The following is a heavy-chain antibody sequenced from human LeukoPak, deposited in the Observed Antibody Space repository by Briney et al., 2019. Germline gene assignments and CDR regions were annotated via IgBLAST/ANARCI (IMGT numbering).Heavy chain of an antibody. D-gene: IGHD5-18*01. Sequence: PSETLSLTCTVSGDSITGYYWTWVRQPPGKGLEWTGYVYHTGTSNYNPSVRSRITMSVDTSKNQYSMKLTSVTAADTAVYFCARALDTWSALDYWGLGTLVTVSS. CDR1: GDSITGYY. CDR2: VYHTGTS. CDR3: ARALDTWSALDY. V-gene: IGHV4-59*01. J-gene: IGHJ4*02.